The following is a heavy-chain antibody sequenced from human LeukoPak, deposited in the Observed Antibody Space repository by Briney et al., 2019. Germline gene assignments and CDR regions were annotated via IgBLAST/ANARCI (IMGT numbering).Heavy chain of an antibody. Sequence: ASVKVSCKASGYTFTSYYIDWVRQAPGQGLEWMGVINPATTTTTYAQKFQGRVTITADKSTSTAYMELSSLRSEDTAVYYCAARQFPDGDFGAWGQGTLVTVSS. CDR3: AARQFPDGDFGA. CDR2: INPATTTT. D-gene: IGHD4-17*01. V-gene: IGHV1-46*01. CDR1: GYTFTSYY. J-gene: IGHJ5*02.